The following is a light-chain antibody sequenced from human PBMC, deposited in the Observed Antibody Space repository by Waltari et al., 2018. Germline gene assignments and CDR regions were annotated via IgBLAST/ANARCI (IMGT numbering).Light chain of an antibody. J-gene: IGLJ3*02. V-gene: IGLV3-19*01. CDR3: NSRDSSGNQLGV. CDR2: GKN. Sequence: SSELTQDPAVSVALGQTVRITCQGDSLRSYYASWYQQKPGQAPVLVIYGKNNRPSGIRHRFSGSSSGNPASLTITGAQAEDEADYYCNSRDSSGNQLGVFGGGTKLTVL. CDR1: SLRSYY.